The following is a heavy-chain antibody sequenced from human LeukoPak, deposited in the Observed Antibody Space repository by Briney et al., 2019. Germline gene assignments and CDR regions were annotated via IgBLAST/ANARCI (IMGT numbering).Heavy chain of an antibody. D-gene: IGHD3-10*01. CDR3: AKVTYGSGTYGAFDY. V-gene: IGHV3-23*01. CDR1: GFTFTSHG. Sequence: GGSLRLSCAASGFTFTSHGMSWVRQAPGKGLEWVSTISGSGDNTYYADSVKGRFTISRDNSKNTLYLQMNSLRAEDTAVYYCAKVTYGSGTYGAFDYWGQGTLVIVSS. CDR2: ISGSGDNT. J-gene: IGHJ4*02.